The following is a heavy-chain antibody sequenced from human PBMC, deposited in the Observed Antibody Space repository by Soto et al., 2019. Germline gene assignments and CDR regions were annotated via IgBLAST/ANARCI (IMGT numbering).Heavy chain of an antibody. CDR3: PLNYGYSLDY. CDR2: IYYSGST. V-gene: IGHV4-39*01. D-gene: IGHD5-18*01. J-gene: IGHJ4*02. CDR1: GGSISSSSYY. Sequence: LCGGSISSSSYYWGWIRQPPGKGLEWIGSIYYSGSTYYNPSLKSRVTISVDTSKNQFSLKLSSVTAADTAVYYCPLNYGYSLDYWGQGTLVTVSS.